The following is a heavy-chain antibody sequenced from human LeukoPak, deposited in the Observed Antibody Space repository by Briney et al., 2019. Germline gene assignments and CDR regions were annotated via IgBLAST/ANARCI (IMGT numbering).Heavy chain of an antibody. CDR3: ARVKRPTDAFDI. CDR2: ISYDGGNK. Sequence: GGSLRLSCAASGFTFSSYGMHWVRQAPGKGLEWVAVISYDGGNKYYADSVKGRFTISRDNSKNTLYLQMNSLRAEDTAVYYCARVKRPTDAFDIWGQGTMVTVSS. CDR1: GFTFSSYG. V-gene: IGHV3-30*19. J-gene: IGHJ3*02.